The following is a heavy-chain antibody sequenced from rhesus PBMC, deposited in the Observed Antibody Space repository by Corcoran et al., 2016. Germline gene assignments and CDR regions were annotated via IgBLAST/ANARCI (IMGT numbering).Heavy chain of an antibody. CDR1: GDSISSGYD. CDR2: IHGNSVST. V-gene: IGHV4-76*01. Sequence: QVQLQESGPGVVKPSETLSLTCAVSGDSISSGYDWSWIRQSPRKGLEWIGYIHGNSVSTTYNPALKNRVTISEDASKNQFSLKLISVTAADTAVYYCARDGYYYSGTYPLDYWGQGVLVTVSS. D-gene: IGHD3-16*01. CDR3: ARDGYYYSGTYPLDY. J-gene: IGHJ4*01.